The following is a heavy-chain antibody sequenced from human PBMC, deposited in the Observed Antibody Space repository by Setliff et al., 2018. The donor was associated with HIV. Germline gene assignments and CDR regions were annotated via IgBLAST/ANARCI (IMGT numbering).Heavy chain of an antibody. Sequence: AASVKVSCKASGYSFTNHAVHWVRQAPGQRLEWMGWIKVGSGNTQYSKEFQGRVTITRDTSASTAYMELSSLGSEDTAVYYCAKNSVGVPAAIDYWGQGTLVTVSS. CDR1: GYSFTNHA. CDR2: IKVGSGNT. V-gene: IGHV1-3*01. D-gene: IGHD2-2*01. CDR3: AKNSVGVPAAIDY. J-gene: IGHJ4*02.